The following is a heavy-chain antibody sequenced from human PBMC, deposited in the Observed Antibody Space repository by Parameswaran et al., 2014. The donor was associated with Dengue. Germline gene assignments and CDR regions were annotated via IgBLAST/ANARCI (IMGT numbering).Heavy chain of an antibody. J-gene: IGHJ4*02. D-gene: IGHD6-13*01. CDR2: ISWNSGSI. CDR1: GFTFDDYA. V-gene: IGHV3-9*01. CDR3: AKEKIAAAGTGFDY. Sequence: SLKISCAASGFTFDDYAMHWVRQAPGKGLEWVSGISWNSGSIGYADSVKGRFTISRDNAKNSLYLQMNSLRAEDTALYHCAKEKIAAAGTGFDYWGQGTLVTVSS.